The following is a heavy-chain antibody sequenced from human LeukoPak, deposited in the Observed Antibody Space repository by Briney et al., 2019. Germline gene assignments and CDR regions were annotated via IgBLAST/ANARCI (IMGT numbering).Heavy chain of an antibody. CDR2: ISDDGRNK. CDR3: AKRPSDYGDYVTYFDY. CDR1: GSSFISYG. Sequence: GGSLRLSCAASGSSFISYGMHWVRQAPGKGLEWVGVISDDGRNKKYADSVKGRFTISRDNSKDTLYLQMNSLRDEDTAVFYCAKRPSDYGDYVTYFDYWGQGTLVNVSS. V-gene: IGHV3-30*18. D-gene: IGHD4-17*01. J-gene: IGHJ4*02.